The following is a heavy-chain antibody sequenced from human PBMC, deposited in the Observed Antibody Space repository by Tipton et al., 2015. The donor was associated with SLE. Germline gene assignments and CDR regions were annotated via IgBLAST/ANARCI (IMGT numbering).Heavy chain of an antibody. V-gene: IGHV4-34*01. J-gene: IGHJ6*03. D-gene: IGHD3-10*01. CDR3: ARGVRYYASGTYPYFYYFMDV. CDR2: ISQSRGT. CDR1: GGSFNDYL. Sequence: TLSLTCTVFGGSFNDYLWTWVRQPPGKGLQWIGDISQSRGTNYNPSLKSRVTISLDTSKNQFSLKINSVTAADAALYFCARGVRYYASGTYPYFYYFMDVWDKGTTVTVSS.